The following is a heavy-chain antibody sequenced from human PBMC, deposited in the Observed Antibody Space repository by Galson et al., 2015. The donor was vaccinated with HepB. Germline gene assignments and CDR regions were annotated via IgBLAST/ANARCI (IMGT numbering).Heavy chain of an antibody. D-gene: IGHD1-20*01. Sequence: SLRLSCAASGFTFSSYAMNWVRRAPGKGLEWVSYISTDSSAIYYADPVKGRFTISRDNAKTSLYLQMNSLRAEATAVYYCVRDQSGYNWNDGYYYYYAMDVWGQGTTVTVSS. J-gene: IGHJ6*02. CDR3: VRDQSGYNWNDGYYYYYAMDV. CDR1: GFTFSSYA. V-gene: IGHV3-48*04. CDR2: ISTDSSAI.